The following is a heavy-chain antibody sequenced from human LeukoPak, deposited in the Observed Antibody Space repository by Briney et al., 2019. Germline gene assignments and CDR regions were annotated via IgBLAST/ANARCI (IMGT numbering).Heavy chain of an antibody. Sequence: GGSLRLSCAASGFTFSSYSMNWVRQAPGKGLEWVSSISSSSSYIYYADSVKGRFTISRDNAKNSLYLQMNSLRAEDTAVYYCATPDSSGYYYLFWGQGTLVTVSS. CDR3: ATPDSSGYYYLF. CDR2: ISSSSSYI. CDR1: GFTFSSYS. V-gene: IGHV3-21*01. D-gene: IGHD3-22*01. J-gene: IGHJ4*02.